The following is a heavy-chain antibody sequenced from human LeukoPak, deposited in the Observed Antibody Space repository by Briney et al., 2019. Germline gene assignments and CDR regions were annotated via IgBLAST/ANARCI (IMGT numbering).Heavy chain of an antibody. Sequence: GGSLRLSCVASGFSFSSYDMHWVGEPTGKGLEWVSGLGTGGDSFFPGSVKGRFTVFRENAKNSFSLQMNSLAVDASAVYYCARGWGRGYSEEHPLVATLYFLDYWGQGIRVTVSS. D-gene: IGHD5-18*01. J-gene: IGHJ4*02. CDR1: GFSFSSYD. V-gene: IGHV3-13*01. CDR2: LGTGGDS. CDR3: ARGWGRGYSEEHPLVATLYFLDY.